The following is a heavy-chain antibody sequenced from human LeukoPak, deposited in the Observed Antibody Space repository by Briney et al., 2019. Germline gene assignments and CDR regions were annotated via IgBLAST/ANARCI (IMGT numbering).Heavy chain of an antibody. V-gene: IGHV4-61*01. CDR3: ARAVASGWYVFDY. CDR2: IYYSGST. D-gene: IGHD6-19*01. J-gene: IGHJ4*02. Sequence: SETLSLTCTVSGGSVSSGSYSWTWIRQPPGKGLEWIGYIYYSGSTNYIPSLKSRVTISVDTSKNQFSLKLSSVTAADTAIYYCARAVASGWYVFDYWGQGTLVTVSS. CDR1: GGSVSSGSYS.